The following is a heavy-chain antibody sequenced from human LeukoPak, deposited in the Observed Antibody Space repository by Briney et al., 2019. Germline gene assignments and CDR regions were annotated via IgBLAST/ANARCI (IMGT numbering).Heavy chain of an antibody. D-gene: IGHD3-10*01. J-gene: IGHJ4*02. Sequence: GGSLRLSCAASGFTFSNYAMSWVRQAPGKGLEWVSAICGSGGCAYYADSVKGRFTISRDNSKITLYLQMNSLRAEDTAVYYCAKEDSGSYYNSYFDTWGQGTLVAVSS. CDR2: ICGSGGCA. CDR1: GFTFSNYA. V-gene: IGHV3-23*01. CDR3: AKEDSGSYYNSYFDT.